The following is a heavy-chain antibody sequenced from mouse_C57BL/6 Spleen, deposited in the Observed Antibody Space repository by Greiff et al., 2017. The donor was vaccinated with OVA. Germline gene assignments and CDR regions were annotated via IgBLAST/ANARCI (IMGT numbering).Heavy chain of an antibody. V-gene: IGHV1-52*01. CDR2: IDPSDSET. Sequence: KESCKASGYTFTSYWMHWVKQRPIQGLEWIGNIDPSDSETHYNQKFKDKATLTVDKSSSTAYMQLSSLTSEDSAVYYCARWGLLRFDYWGQGTTLTVSS. D-gene: IGHD1-1*01. J-gene: IGHJ2*01. CDR1: GYTFTSYW. CDR3: ARWGLLRFDY.